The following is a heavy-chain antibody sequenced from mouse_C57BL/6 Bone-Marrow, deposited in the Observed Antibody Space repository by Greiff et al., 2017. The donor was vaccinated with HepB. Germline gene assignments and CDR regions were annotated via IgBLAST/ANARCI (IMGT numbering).Heavy chain of an antibody. D-gene: IGHD2-1*01. Sequence: EVKVVESGGDLVKPGGSLKLSCAASGFTFSSYGMSWVRQTPDKRLEWVATISSGGSYTYYPDSVKGRFTISRDNAKNTLYLQMSSLKSEDTAMYYCARHIGKPFYFDYWGQGTTLTVSS. J-gene: IGHJ2*01. V-gene: IGHV5-6*01. CDR3: ARHIGKPFYFDY. CDR1: GFTFSSYG. CDR2: ISSGGSYT.